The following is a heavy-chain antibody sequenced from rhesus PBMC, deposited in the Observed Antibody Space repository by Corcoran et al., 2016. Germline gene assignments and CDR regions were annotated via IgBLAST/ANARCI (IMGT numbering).Heavy chain of an antibody. J-gene: IGHJ4*01. CDR2: ISSGGSNT. D-gene: IGHD6-31*01. Sequence: EVQLVESGGGLVQPGGSMRLSCAASGFTLSRYGMNWVRQASWKGLEWVSYISSGGSNTYNADSVKGRFPISRENSKNTLSLKMNSLRAEDTAVYYCAKVEYIAADPSFDYWGQGVLVTVSS. V-gene: IGHV3S5*01. CDR3: AKVEYIAADPSFDY. CDR1: GFTLSRYG.